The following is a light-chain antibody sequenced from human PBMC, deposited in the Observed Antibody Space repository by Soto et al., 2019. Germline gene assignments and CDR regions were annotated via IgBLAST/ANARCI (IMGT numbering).Light chain of an antibody. CDR1: SSDVGSYNL. CDR2: EGS. CDR3: CSYAGSSTSVV. V-gene: IGLV2-23*01. Sequence: QSALTQPASVSGSPGQSITISCTGTSSDVGSYNLVSWYQQHPGKAPKLMIYEGSKRPSWVSNRFSGSKSGNTASLTISGLQAEDEAAYYCCSYAGSSTSVVFGGGTKLTVL. J-gene: IGLJ2*01.